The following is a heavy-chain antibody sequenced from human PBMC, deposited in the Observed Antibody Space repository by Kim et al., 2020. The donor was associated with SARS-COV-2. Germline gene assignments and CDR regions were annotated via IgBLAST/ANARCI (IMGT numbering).Heavy chain of an antibody. CDR2: IWWDGCSK. Sequence: GGSLRLSCAASGFKFDDYSMHWVRQAPGKGLEWVSLIWWDGCSKYYADSVKGRFTISRDNSKNSLYLQMNSLRTEDAAVYYCAKDVLKFSSRAHDY. J-gene: IGHJ4*01. CDR1: GFKFDDYS. V-gene: IGHV3-30*02. CDR3: AKDVLKFSSRAHDY. D-gene: IGHD6-6*01.